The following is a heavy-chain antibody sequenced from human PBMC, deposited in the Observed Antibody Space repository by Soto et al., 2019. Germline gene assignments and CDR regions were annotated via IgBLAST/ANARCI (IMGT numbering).Heavy chain of an antibody. CDR2: ISYDGSNK. Sequence: QVQLVESGGGVVQPGRSLRLSCAASGFTFSSYAMHWVRQAPGKGLEWVAVISYDGSNKYYADSVKGRFTISRDNSKNTLYLQMNSLRAEDTAVYYCARGGRIMITLPGDWGQGTLVTVSS. CDR1: GFTFSSYA. D-gene: IGHD3-16*01. J-gene: IGHJ4*02. CDR3: ARGGRIMITLPGD. V-gene: IGHV3-30-3*01.